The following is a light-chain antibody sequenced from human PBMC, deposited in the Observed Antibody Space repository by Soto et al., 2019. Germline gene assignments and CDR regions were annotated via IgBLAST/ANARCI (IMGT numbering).Light chain of an antibody. CDR2: GAS. CDR3: QQYGSSPLYT. J-gene: IGKJ2*01. V-gene: IGKV3-20*01. Sequence: EIVLTQSPGTLSLSPGERATLSCRASQSVSSSYLAWYQQKPGQAPRLLIYGASSRATGIPDRFSGSGSGTDFTLTISRLEPDDFAASYCQQYGSSPLYTFGQGTKLEIK. CDR1: QSVSSSY.